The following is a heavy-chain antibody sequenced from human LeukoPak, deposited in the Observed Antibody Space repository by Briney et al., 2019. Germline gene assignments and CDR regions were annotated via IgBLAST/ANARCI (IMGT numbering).Heavy chain of an antibody. CDR3: ARDSSGYYYGEGFDY. J-gene: IGHJ4*02. CDR1: GGTFSSYT. V-gene: IGHV1-69*05. D-gene: IGHD3-22*01. CDR2: IVTLFGTT. Sequence: SVKVSCKASGGTFSSYTFSWVRQAPGQGLEWMGGIVTLFGTTNYAQKFQGGVTITTDESTSTAYMELSSLRSEDTAVYYCARDSSGYYYGEGFDYWGQGTLVTVSS.